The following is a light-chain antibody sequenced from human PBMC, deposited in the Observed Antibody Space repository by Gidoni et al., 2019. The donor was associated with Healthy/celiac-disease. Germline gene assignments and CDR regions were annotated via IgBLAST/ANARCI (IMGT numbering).Light chain of an antibody. CDR2: DAS. CDR1: QSVSSY. CDR3: QQRSNWPGGT. V-gene: IGKV3-11*01. Sequence: EIVLTQSPATLSLSPGERATLSCRASQSVSSYLAWYQQKPGQAPRLLIYDASNRATGIPARFGGSGSGTDFTLTISSLEPEDFAVYYCQQRSNWPGGTFGQGTKLEIK. J-gene: IGKJ1*01.